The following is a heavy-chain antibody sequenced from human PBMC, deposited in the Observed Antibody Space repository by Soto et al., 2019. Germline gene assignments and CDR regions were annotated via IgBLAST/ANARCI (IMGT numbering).Heavy chain of an antibody. V-gene: IGHV4-30-4*01. CDR3: ARAGSNYVDFDY. D-gene: IGHD4-4*01. CDR1: GGSISSGDYY. CDR2: IYYSGST. Sequence: SETLSLTCTVSGGSISSGDYYWSWIRQPPGKGLEWIGYIYYSGSTYYNPSLKSRVTISVDTSKNQFSLKLSSVTAADTAVYYCARAGSNYVDFDYWGQGTLVTVSS. J-gene: IGHJ4*02.